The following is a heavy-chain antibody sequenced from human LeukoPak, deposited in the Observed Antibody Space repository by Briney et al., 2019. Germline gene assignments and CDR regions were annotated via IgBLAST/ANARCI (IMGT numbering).Heavy chain of an antibody. J-gene: IGHJ4*02. Sequence: GGSLRFSCAASGFTFSSYGMHWVRQAPGKGLEWVAVISYDGSNKYYADSVKGRFTISRDNSKNTLYLQMNSLRAEDTAVYYCARDSSGYGILYYFDYWGQGTLVTVSS. CDR2: ISYDGSNK. V-gene: IGHV3-30*03. D-gene: IGHD5-12*01. CDR3: ARDSSGYGILYYFDY. CDR1: GFTFSSYG.